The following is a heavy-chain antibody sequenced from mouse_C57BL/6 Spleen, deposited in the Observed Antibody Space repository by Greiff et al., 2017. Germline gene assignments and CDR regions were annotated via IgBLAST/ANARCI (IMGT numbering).Heavy chain of an antibody. CDR2: IHPNSGST. D-gene: IGHD2-5*01. CDR3: ARRGYSNYSYYYAMDY. J-gene: IGHJ4*01. Sequence: QVQLQQPGAELVKPGASVKLSCKASGYTFTSYWMHWVKQRPGQGLEWIGMIHPNSGSTNYNEKFKSKATLTVDKSSSTAYMQLSSLTSEDSAVYYCARRGYSNYSYYYAMDYWGQGTSVTVSS. CDR1: GYTFTSYW. V-gene: IGHV1-64*01.